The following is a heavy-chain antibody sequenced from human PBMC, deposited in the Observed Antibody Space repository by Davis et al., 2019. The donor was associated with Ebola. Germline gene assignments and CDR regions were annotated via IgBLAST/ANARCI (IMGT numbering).Heavy chain of an antibody. CDR2: ISSSGSTI. CDR3: ARDAMTTVTTLAY. CDR1: GFTFSSYS. D-gene: IGHD4-17*01. J-gene: IGHJ4*02. V-gene: IGHV3-48*04. Sequence: GGSLRLSCAASGFTFSSYSMNWVRQAPGKGLEWVSYISSSGSTIYYADSVKGRFTISRDNAKNSLYLQMNSLRAEDTAVYYCARDAMTTVTTLAYWGQGTLVTVSS.